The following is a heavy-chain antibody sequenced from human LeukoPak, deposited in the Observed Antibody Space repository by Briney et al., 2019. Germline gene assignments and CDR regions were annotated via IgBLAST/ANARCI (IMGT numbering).Heavy chain of an antibody. D-gene: IGHD2-2*02. Sequence: SETPSLTCTVSGGSISSYYWSWIRQPAGKGLEWIGRIYTSGSTNYNPSLKSRVTMSVDTSKNQFSLKLSSVTAADTAVYYCARGIVVPAAIGEFDYYYMGVWGKGTTVTVSS. CDR1: GGSISSYY. J-gene: IGHJ6*03. V-gene: IGHV4-4*07. CDR3: ARGIVVPAAIGEFDYYYMGV. CDR2: IYTSGST.